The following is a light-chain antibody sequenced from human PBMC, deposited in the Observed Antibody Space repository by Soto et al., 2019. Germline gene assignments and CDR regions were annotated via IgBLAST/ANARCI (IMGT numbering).Light chain of an antibody. J-gene: IGLJ1*01. Sequence: QSALTQPRSVSGSPVQSVTISCTGTSSDVGGYNYVSWYQQHPGKAPKLMIYDVSKRPSGVPDRFSGSKSGNTASLTISGLQAEDEADYYCCSYAGSYTSYVFGTGTKVTVL. CDR1: SSDVGGYNY. CDR2: DVS. V-gene: IGLV2-11*01. CDR3: CSYAGSYTSYV.